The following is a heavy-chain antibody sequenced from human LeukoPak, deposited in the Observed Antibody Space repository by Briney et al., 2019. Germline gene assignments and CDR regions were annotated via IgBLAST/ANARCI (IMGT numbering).Heavy chain of an antibody. J-gene: IGHJ4*02. V-gene: IGHV3-21*01. CDR3: ARDADSVPAAHTDY. CDR1: GFTFSSYS. CDR2: ISSSSYI. D-gene: IGHD2-2*01. Sequence: PGGSLRLSCAASGFTFSSYSMNWVRQAPGKGLEWVSSISSSSYIYYADSVKGRFTISRDNAKNSLYLQMNSLRAEDTAVYYCARDADSVPAAHTDYWGQGTLVTVSS.